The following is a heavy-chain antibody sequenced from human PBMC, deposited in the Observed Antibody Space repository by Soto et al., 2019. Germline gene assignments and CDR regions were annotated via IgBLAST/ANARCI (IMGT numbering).Heavy chain of an antibody. D-gene: IGHD4-17*01. CDR1: GLTFSNAW. CDR3: TTAPDYGDDDAFDI. CDR2: IKSKTDGGTT. V-gene: IGHV3-15*01. Sequence: GVLLRLACAACGLTFSNAWMSWVRQAPGKGLEWVGRIKSKTDGGTTDYAAPVKGRFTISRDDSKNTLYLQMNSLKTEDTAVYYCTTAPDYGDDDAFDIWGQGTMVTVSS. J-gene: IGHJ3*02.